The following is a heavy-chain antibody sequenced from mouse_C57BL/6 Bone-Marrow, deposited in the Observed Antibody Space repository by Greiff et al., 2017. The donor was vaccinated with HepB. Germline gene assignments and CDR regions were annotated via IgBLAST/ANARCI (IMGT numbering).Heavy chain of an antibody. CDR2: IDPSDSYT. CDR1: GYTFTSYW. J-gene: IGHJ4*01. D-gene: IGHD2-5*01. Sequence: QVQLQQPGAELVRPGTSVKLSCKASGYTFTSYWMHWVKQRPGQGLEWIGVIDPSDSYTNYNQKFKGKATLTVDQSSSTAYMQLNSLTSEDSAVYYCARSAYSNYEDYAMDYWGQGTSVTVSS. V-gene: IGHV1-59*01. CDR3: ARSAYSNYEDYAMDY.